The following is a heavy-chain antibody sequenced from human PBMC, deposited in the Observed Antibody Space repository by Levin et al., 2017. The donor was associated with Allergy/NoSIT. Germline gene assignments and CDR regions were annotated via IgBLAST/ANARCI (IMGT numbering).Heavy chain of an antibody. J-gene: IGHJ4*02. Sequence: GESLKISCAASGFTFSSYSMNWVRQAPGKGLEWVSSISSSSSYIYYADSVKGRFTISRDNAKNSLYLQMNSLRAEDTAVYYCARERYGDSLDYWGQGTLVTVSS. CDR1: GFTFSSYS. CDR2: ISSSSSYI. CDR3: ARERYGDSLDY. V-gene: IGHV3-21*01. D-gene: IGHD4-17*01.